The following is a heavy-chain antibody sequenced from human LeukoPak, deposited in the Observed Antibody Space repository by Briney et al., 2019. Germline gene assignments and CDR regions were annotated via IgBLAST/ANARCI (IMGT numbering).Heavy chain of an antibody. D-gene: IGHD3-10*01. J-gene: IGHJ3*02. V-gene: IGHV1-69*05. CDR2: IIPIFGTA. CDR3: ASSPRTMVRGAAFDI. CDR1: GGTFSSYA. Sequence: GASVNVSCKASGGTFSSYAISWVRQAPGQGLEWMGRIIPIFGTANYAQKFQGRVTITTDESTSTAYMELSSLRSEDTAVYYCASSPRTMVRGAAFDIWGQGTMVTVSS.